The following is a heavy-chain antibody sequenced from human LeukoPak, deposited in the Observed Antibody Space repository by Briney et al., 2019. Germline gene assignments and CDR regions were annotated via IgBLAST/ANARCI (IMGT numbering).Heavy chain of an antibody. V-gene: IGHV1-69*01. CDR1: GGTFSSHA. CDR3: ARAAYYDSSGYYDYFDY. CDR2: IIPIFGTA. D-gene: IGHD3-22*01. J-gene: IGHJ4*02. Sequence: EASVKVSCKASGGTFSSHAISWVRQAPGQGLEWMGGIIPIFGTANYAQKFQGRVTITADESTSTAYMELNSLRAEDTAVYYCARAAYYDSSGYYDYFDYWGQGTLVTVSS.